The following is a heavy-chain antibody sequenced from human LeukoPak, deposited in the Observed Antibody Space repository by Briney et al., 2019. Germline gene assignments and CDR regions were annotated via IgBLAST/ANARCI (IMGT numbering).Heavy chain of an antibody. CDR1: GMYW. V-gene: IGHV3-74*01. D-gene: IGHD2/OR15-2a*01. CDR3: VSFYETY. J-gene: IGHJ4*02. CDR2: INSDGSWT. Sequence: HPGGSLRLSCAASGMYWMHWVRQAPGRGLVWVSHINSDGSWTSYADSVKGRFTISKDNAKNTVYLQMSNLRVEDTAVYYCVSFYETYWGRGTLVTVSS.